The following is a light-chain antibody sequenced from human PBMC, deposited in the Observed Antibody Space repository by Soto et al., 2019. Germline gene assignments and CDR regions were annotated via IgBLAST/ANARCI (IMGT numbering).Light chain of an antibody. CDR2: EDN. V-gene: IGLV2-23*01. CDR1: SSDVGSYNL. Sequence: QSALTQPASVSGSPGQSITISCTGTSSDVGSYNLVSWYQQHPGTAPKLMIYEDNKRASGVSNRFSGSTSGITASLTISVLKAEDEADYYCCSHAGSSTWVFGGGTKLTVL. J-gene: IGLJ3*02. CDR3: CSHAGSSTWV.